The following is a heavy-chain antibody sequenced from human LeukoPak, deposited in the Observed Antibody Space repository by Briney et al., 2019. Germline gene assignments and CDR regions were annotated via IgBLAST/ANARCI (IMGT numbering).Heavy chain of an antibody. J-gene: IGHJ4*02. V-gene: IGHV3-11*04. CDR1: GFTFSDYY. D-gene: IGHD3-3*01. Sequence: GGSLRLSCAASGFTFSDYYMGWIRQAPGKGLEWVSYISSSGSTIYYADSVKGRFTISRDNAKNSLYLQMNSLRAEDTAVYYCARDYDVNYDFWSGSASAGYWGQGTLVTVSS. CDR3: ARDYDVNYDFWSGSASAGY. CDR2: ISSSGSTI.